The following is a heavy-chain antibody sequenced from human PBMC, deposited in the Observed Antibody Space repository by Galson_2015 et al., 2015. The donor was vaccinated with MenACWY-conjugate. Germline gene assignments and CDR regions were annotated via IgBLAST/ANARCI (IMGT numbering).Heavy chain of an antibody. Sequence: SLRLSCAASGFTFRSYGMHWVRQAPGKGLEWVAVIWYDGSKKYYGDSVKVRFTISRDSSENTLSLQMNNLRAEDTAVYYCARGIGQQPAATPDVFDIWGQGTMVAVSP. D-gene: IGHD2-2*01. CDR1: GFTFRSYG. V-gene: IGHV3-33*01. J-gene: IGHJ3*02. CDR3: ARGIGQQPAATPDVFDI. CDR2: IWYDGSKK.